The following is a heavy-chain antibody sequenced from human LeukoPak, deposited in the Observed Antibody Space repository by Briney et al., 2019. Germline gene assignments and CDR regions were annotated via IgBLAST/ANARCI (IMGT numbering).Heavy chain of an antibody. Sequence: PSETLSLTCAVYGGSFSGYYWSWIRQPPGKGLEWIGEINHSGSTNYNPSLKSRVTISVDTSKNQFSLKLSSVTAADTAVYYCARAGPGWYVSFDYWGQGTLVTVSS. CDR1: GGSFSGYY. D-gene: IGHD6-19*01. CDR2: INHSGST. J-gene: IGHJ4*02. CDR3: ARAGPGWYVSFDY. V-gene: IGHV4-34*01.